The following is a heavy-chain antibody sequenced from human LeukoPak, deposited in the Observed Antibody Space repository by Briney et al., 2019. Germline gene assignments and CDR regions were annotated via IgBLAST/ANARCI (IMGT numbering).Heavy chain of an antibody. V-gene: IGHV1-2*02. CDR2: INPCSGGT. Sequence: ASVKVSCKASGYTFTSYGISWVRQAPGQGLEWLGWINPCSGGTNYAQKFQGRVTMTRDTSISTAYMELSSLRSDDTAVYYCAKDLYAGRSLPYYNYYYMDVWGKGTTVTVSS. CDR3: AKDLYAGRSLPYYNYYYMDV. J-gene: IGHJ6*03. D-gene: IGHD3-10*01. CDR1: GYTFTSYG.